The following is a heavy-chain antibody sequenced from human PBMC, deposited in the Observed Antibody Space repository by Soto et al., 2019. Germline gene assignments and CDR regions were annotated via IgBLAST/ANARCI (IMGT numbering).Heavy chain of an antibody. CDR1: GGTFSSYS. J-gene: IGHJ4*02. CDR2: IIPMFRTP. CDR3: ARVGPAQYYYDNSGYSFDY. V-gene: IGHV1-69*06. D-gene: IGHD3-22*01. Sequence: SVKVSCKASGGTFSSYSIDWVRQAPGQGLEWMGGIIPMFRTPKYAQKFQGRVTITADISTTTAYMELSSLRSEDTAVYYCARVGPAQYYYDNSGYSFDYWGQRTLVTVSS.